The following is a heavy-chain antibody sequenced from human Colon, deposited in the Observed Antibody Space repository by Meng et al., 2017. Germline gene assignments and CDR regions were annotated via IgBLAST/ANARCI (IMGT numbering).Heavy chain of an antibody. CDR1: GFTFASFG. J-gene: IGHJ1*01. CDR2: ISGYNGNT. V-gene: IGHV1-18*01. Sequence: QVQLVQSGAELKKPGASVKVSCKASGFTFASFGFSWVRQAPGQGLEWMGWISGYNGNTNYAQKVQDRVTMTTDTSTTTAYMELRSLRSDDTAVYYCARTPMRRGIEYFQHWGQGTLVTVSS. CDR3: ARTPMRRGIEYFQH. D-gene: IGHD2-15*01.